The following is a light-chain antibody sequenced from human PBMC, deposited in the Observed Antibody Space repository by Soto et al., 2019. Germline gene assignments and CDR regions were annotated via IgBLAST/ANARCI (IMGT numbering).Light chain of an antibody. CDR2: DVS. Sequence: QSALTQPASVSGSPGQSISISCTGSSSDVGGYNYASWYQQHPGKAPKLMIYDVSNRPSGVSNRFSGSRSVNTASLTISGLQAEDEADYYCSSYTSTSTVVFGGATKLTVL. J-gene: IGLJ2*01. CDR3: SSYTSTSTVV. CDR1: SSDVGGYNY. V-gene: IGLV2-14*01.